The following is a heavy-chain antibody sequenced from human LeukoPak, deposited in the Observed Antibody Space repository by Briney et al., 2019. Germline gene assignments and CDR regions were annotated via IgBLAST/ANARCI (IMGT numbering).Heavy chain of an antibody. D-gene: IGHD3-22*01. J-gene: IGHJ3*02. CDR2: ISSNGDST. CDR3: AREGHSSGHCGAFDI. CDR1: GFTFSSYV. Sequence: GGSLRLSCAASGFTFSSYVMHWVRQAPGKGLEYVSGISSNGDSTHYVSSVKDRFTISRDNSKNTPYLQMGSLRAEDMAVYYCAREGHSSGHCGAFDIWGQGTMVTVSS. V-gene: IGHV3-64*01.